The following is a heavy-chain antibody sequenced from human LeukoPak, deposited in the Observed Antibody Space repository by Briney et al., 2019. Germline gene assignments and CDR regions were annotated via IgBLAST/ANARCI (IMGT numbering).Heavy chain of an antibody. CDR2: ISYDGSNK. D-gene: IGHD2-2*01. CDR1: GFTFSSYA. Sequence: PGGSLRLSCAASGFTFSSYAMHWVRQAPGKGLEWVAVISYDGSNKYYADSVKGRLTISRDNSKNTLYLQMNSLRAEDTAVYYCARERYQDNWFDPWGQGTLVTVSS. CDR3: ARERYQDNWFDP. V-gene: IGHV3-30*04. J-gene: IGHJ5*02.